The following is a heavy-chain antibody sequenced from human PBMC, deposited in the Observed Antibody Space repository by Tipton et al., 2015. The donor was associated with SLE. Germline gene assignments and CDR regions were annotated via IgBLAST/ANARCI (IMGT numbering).Heavy chain of an antibody. CDR1: GGSISSHY. Sequence: GLVKPSETLSLTCTVSGGSISSHYWSWIRQTPGKGLEWIGYIFYTGSAKYNPTLLSRVTISVDTSKNQFSLMLSSVTAADTAVYYCARGVPSGYDLGYFYNGMDVWGQGTTVTVSS. J-gene: IGHJ6*02. V-gene: IGHV4-59*11. CDR2: IFYTGSA. D-gene: IGHD5-12*01. CDR3: ARGVPSGYDLGYFYNGMDV.